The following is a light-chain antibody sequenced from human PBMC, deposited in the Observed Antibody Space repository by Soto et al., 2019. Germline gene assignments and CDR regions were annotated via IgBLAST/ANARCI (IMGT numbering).Light chain of an antibody. CDR3: QQSYGSPELT. V-gene: IGKV3-15*01. CDR1: QGIGDT. Sequence: EVVMRQSPATLYFSAGEGATLSCRASQGIGDTLAWYQHKPGQTPRLLIYDTSTRATGVPTRFSGSGSGTEFTLTITSLQTEDFATYYGQQSYGSPELTFCGGTKVDIK. J-gene: IGKJ4*01. CDR2: DTS.